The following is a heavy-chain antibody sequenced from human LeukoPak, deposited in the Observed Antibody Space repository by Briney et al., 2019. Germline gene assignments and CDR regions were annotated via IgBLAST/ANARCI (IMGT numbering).Heavy chain of an antibody. Sequence: ASVKVSCKVSGYTLTELSIHWVRQAPGKGLEWMGGFDPEDGETIYAQRFQGRVTMTEDTSTDTAYMELRSLRSEDAAVYYCATVSYYYDSSGYQGYFQHWGQGTLVTVSS. CDR1: GYTLTELS. J-gene: IGHJ1*01. D-gene: IGHD3-22*01. CDR3: ATVSYYYDSSGYQGYFQH. V-gene: IGHV1-24*01. CDR2: FDPEDGET.